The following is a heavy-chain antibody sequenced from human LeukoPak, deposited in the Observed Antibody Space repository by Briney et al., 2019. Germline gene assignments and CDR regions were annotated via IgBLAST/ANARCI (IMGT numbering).Heavy chain of an antibody. J-gene: IGHJ3*02. D-gene: IGHD1-26*01. CDR2: ISGSGGTT. CDR3: AKHPSYSGSYRVPDTFDI. CDR1: GFTVSSNY. Sequence: PGGSLRLSCAASGFTVSSNYMGWVRQAPGKGLEWVSAISGSGGTTYYADSVKGRFTIFRDNSKNTLYLQMNSLRAEDTAVYYCAKHPSYSGSYRVPDTFDIWGQGTMVTVSS. V-gene: IGHV3-23*01.